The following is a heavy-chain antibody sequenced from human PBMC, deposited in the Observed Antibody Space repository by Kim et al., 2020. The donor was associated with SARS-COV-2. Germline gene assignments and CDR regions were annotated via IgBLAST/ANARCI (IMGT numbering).Heavy chain of an antibody. Sequence: SQTLSLTCTVSGGSISSYYWSWIRQPAGKGLEWIGRIYTSGSTNYNPSLKSRVTMSVDTSKNQFSLKLSSVTAADTAVYYCARDCNKDIVVVVAAPTRDYYYYGMDVWGQGTTVTVSS. V-gene: IGHV4-4*07. CDR1: GGSISSYY. CDR2: IYTSGST. CDR3: ARDCNKDIVVVVAAPTRDYYYYGMDV. D-gene: IGHD2-15*01. J-gene: IGHJ6*02.